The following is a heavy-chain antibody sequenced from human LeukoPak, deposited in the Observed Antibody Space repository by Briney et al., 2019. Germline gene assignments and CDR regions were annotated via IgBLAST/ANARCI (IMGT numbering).Heavy chain of an antibody. J-gene: IGHJ4*02. CDR3: ARRGSRSSGWLFDY. CDR2: IYPGDTTI. Sequence: GESLKISCEGSGYSFSTSWIAWVRQMPGEGLEWMGMIYPGDTTIKYSPSFQGQVTMSADKSISTAYLQWSSLKASDTAMYYCARRGSRSSGWLFDYWGQGTLVTVSS. V-gene: IGHV5-51*01. CDR1: GYSFSTSW. D-gene: IGHD6-25*01.